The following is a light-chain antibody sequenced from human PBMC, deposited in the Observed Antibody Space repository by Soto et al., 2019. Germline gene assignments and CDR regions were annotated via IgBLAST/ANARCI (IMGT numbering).Light chain of an antibody. Sequence: IVLKKSPGTVSVSPGERATISCRASQSVSSSYLAWYQKKPGQAPRLLIYGASTRATGIPDRFSGSGSGTDFTLTISSLEPYDFSVYYCQQDASTLPWTFGQGTKVDIK. V-gene: IGKV3-20*01. J-gene: IGKJ1*01. CDR1: QSVSSSY. CDR3: QQDASTLPWT. CDR2: GAS.